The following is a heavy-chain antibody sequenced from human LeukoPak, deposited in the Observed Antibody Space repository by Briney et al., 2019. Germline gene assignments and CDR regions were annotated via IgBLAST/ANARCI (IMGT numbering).Heavy chain of an antibody. V-gene: IGHV4-59*01. D-gene: IGHD6-13*01. CDR1: GGSISSYY. CDR3: ARRAAGTFDY. J-gene: IGHJ4*02. Sequence: PSETLSLTCTVSGGSISSYYWSWIRQPPGKGLEWIGYIYYSGSTNYNPSLKSRVTISVDTSKNQFSLKLSSVTAADTAVYYCARRAAGTFDYWGQGTLVTVSS. CDR2: IYYSGST.